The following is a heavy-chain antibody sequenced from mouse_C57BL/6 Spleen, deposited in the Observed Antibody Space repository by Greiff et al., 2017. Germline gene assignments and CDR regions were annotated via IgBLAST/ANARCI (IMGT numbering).Heavy chain of an antibody. CDR2: ISSGSSTI. CDR3: ARNYYGSSYAWFAY. Sequence: EVHLVESGGGLVKPGGSLKLSCAASGFTFSDYGMHWVRQAPEKGLEWVAYISSGSSTIYYADTVKGRFTISRDNAKNTLFLQMTSLRSEDTAMXYCARNYYGSSYAWFAYWGQGTLVTVSA. J-gene: IGHJ3*01. V-gene: IGHV5-17*01. CDR1: GFTFSDYG. D-gene: IGHD1-1*01.